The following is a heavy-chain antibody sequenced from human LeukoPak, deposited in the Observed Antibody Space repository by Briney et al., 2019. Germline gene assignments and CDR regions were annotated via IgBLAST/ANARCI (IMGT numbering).Heavy chain of an antibody. D-gene: IGHD3-22*01. Sequence: TSETLSLTCAVYGGSFSGYYWSWIRQPPGKGLEWIGEINHSGSTNYNPSLKSRVTMSVDTSKNQFSLKLSSVTAADTAVYYCARDQYYYDSSGYLTFDYWGQGTLVTVSS. CDR2: INHSGST. CDR3: ARDQYYYDSSGYLTFDY. J-gene: IGHJ4*02. CDR1: GGSFSGYY. V-gene: IGHV4-34*01.